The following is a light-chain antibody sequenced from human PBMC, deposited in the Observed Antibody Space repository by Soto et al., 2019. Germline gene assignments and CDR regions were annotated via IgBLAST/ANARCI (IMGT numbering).Light chain of an antibody. CDR3: QQYKSYWT. Sequence: DIQMTQSPATLSASVRDSVTITCRASQSITNWLAWYQLKPGKAPKLLIHEASNLHSGVSSRFTGSGSGTDFTLTITSLQPEDFATYYCQQYKSYWTFGQGTKVDIK. V-gene: IGKV1-5*03. CDR2: EAS. CDR1: QSITNW. J-gene: IGKJ1*01.